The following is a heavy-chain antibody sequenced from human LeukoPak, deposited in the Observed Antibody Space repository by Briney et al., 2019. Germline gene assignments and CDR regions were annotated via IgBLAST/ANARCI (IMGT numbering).Heavy chain of an antibody. V-gene: IGHV1-3*01. Sequence: ASVKVSCKASGYGFTTYGIHWVRQAPGQRFEWMGWINPGNGNTKYSQKFQGRVTVTRDTSASTAYMELSSLRSEDTAVYYCAIYSPNSGPWFDPWGQGTLVIVSS. CDR3: AIYSPNSGPWFDP. D-gene: IGHD1-26*01. CDR1: GYGFTTYG. J-gene: IGHJ5*02. CDR2: INPGNGNT.